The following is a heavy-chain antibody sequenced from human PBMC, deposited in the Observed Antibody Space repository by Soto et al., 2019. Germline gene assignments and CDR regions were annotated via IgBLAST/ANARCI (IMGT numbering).Heavy chain of an antibody. D-gene: IGHD3-9*01. CDR1: GYTFTSYG. CDR2: ISAYNGNT. Sequence: GASVKVSCKASGYTFTSYGISWVRQAPGQGLEWMGWISAYNGNTNYAQKLQGRVTMTTDTSTSTAYMELRSLRSDDTAVYYCARDLTTSYYYYGMDVWGQGTTVTVSS. J-gene: IGHJ6*02. V-gene: IGHV1-18*01. CDR3: ARDLTTSYYYYGMDV.